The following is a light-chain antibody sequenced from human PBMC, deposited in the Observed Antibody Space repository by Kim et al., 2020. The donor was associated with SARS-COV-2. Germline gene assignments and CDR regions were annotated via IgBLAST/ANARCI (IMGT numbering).Light chain of an antibody. V-gene: IGLV1-47*01. J-gene: IGLJ2*01. CDR3: AAWDDSLTTVV. CDR1: SSNIGSHS. CDR2: RDN. Sequence: QRVTISCYGGSSNIGSHSIYWYQQLPGTAPQLLIYRDNQRRSGVPDRISGSKSGTSASLAISGLRSEDEADYYCAAWDDSLTTVVFGGGTQLTVL.